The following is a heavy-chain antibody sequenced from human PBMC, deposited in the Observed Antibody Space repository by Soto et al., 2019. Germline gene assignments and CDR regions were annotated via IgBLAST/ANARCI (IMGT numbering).Heavy chain of an antibody. CDR3: TRPPRPPYFYYGMDV. V-gene: IGHV3-23*01. Sequence: PGGSLRLSCAASGFTFSRYAMSWVRQAPGKGLEWVSAISGSGGNRYYADSVKGRLTISRDNAKNTLSLEMDDLSADDTAIYYCTRPPRPPYFYYGMDVWGQGTTVTVSS. J-gene: IGHJ6*02. CDR2: ISGSGGNR. CDR1: GFTFSRYA.